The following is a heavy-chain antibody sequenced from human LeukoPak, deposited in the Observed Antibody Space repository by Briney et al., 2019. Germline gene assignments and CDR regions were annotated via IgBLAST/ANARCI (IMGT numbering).Heavy chain of an antibody. CDR2: IYHSGSA. D-gene: IGHD3-10*01. V-gene: IGHV4-4*02. J-gene: IGHJ4*02. CDR3: ARGPLYYYGSGSPYDY. CDR1: GGSISSNNW. Sequence: SETLSLTCGVSGGSISSNNWWSWVRQPPGQGLEWIGEIYHSGSANYNPSLKSRVTISVDTSKNQFSLKLSSVTAADTAVYYCARGPLYYYGSGSPYDYWGQGTLVTVSS.